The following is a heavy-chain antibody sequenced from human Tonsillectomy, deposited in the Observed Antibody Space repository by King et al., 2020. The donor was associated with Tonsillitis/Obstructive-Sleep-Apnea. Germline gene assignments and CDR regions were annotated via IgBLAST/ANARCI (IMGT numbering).Heavy chain of an antibody. Sequence: VQLVESGGGLIQPGGSLRLSCAASGFTVSSNYMSWVRQAPGKGLEWVSVIYSGGSTYYADSVKGRFTISRDNSKNTLYLQMNSLRAEDTAVYYWARGWYNLNDVSVNAFDIWGQGTMVTVSS. CDR3: ARGWYNLNDVSVNAFDI. CDR1: GFTVSSNY. D-gene: IGHD1-20*01. CDR2: IYSGGST. J-gene: IGHJ3*02. V-gene: IGHV3-53*01.